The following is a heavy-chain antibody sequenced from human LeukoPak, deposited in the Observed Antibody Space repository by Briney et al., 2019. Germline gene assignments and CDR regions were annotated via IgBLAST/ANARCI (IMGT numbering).Heavy chain of an antibody. Sequence: GGSLRLSCAAPGFIFHDYAIHWVRQPPGKGLEWVCLISGDGGSTFYADSVKGRFTISRDNSKNSLYLQMSSLRIEDTALYYCARESESSGWYDFWGQGTLVTVSS. CDR2: ISGDGGST. J-gene: IGHJ5*01. CDR1: GFIFHDYA. V-gene: IGHV3-43*02. D-gene: IGHD3-22*01. CDR3: ARESESSGWYDF.